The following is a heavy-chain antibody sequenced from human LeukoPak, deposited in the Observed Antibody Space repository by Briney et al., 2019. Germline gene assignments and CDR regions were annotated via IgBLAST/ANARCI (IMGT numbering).Heavy chain of an antibody. CDR1: GGSISSGGYY. Sequence: SQTLSLTCTVSGGSISSGGYYWSWIRQHPGKGLEWIGYIYYSGSIYYNPSLKSRVTISVDTSKNQFSLKLSSVTAADTAVYYCARDRYGDYADGEYFDLWGQGTLVTVSS. J-gene: IGHJ5*02. CDR3: ARDRYGDYADGEYFDL. D-gene: IGHD4-17*01. V-gene: IGHV4-31*03. CDR2: IYYSGSI.